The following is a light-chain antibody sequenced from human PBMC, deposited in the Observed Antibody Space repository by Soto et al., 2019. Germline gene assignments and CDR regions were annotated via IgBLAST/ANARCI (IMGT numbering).Light chain of an antibody. J-gene: IGKJ1*01. CDR1: QTISSW. V-gene: IGKV1-5*03. Sequence: DIQMTQSPSTLSGSVGDRVTITCRASQTISSWLAWYQQKPGKAPKLLIYKASTLKSGVPSRFRGSGSGTEFTLTLCSLQHDDFATYYCQHYNSYSEAFGQGTKV. CDR2: KAS. CDR3: QHYNSYSEA.